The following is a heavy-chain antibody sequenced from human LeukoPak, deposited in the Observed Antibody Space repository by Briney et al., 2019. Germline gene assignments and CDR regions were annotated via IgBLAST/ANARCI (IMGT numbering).Heavy chain of an antibody. J-gene: IGHJ4*02. D-gene: IGHD3-22*01. V-gene: IGHV4-59*12. Sequence: PSETLSLTCTVSSGSMTDACWSWFRQAPGKGLEWLGFIYPNGLTEYSTPLRSRVSFSVATSKREATVRLSSVTASDTAVYYCTREGYGRRGYFLDFWLQAALATVPS. CDR2: IYPNGLT. CDR1: SGSMTDAC. CDR3: TREGYGRRGYFLDF.